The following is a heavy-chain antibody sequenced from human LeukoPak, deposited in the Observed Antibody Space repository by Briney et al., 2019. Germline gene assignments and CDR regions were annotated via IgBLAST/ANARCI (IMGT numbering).Heavy chain of an antibody. CDR2: IRSKAYGGTA. CDR1: GFTFGDHS. D-gene: IGHD3-9*01. Sequence: GRSLRLSCTASGFTFGDHSVSWFRQAPGKGLEGVGFIRSKAYGGTAEYAASVKGRFNISRDDSKNVAYLQMDSLKTEDTAVYYCTREIRYFDWFQADYWGQGTLVSVSS. CDR3: TREIRYFDWFQADY. V-gene: IGHV3-49*03. J-gene: IGHJ4*02.